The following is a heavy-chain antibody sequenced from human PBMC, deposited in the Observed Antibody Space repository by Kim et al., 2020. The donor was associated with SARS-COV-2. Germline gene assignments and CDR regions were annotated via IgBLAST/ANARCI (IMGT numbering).Heavy chain of an antibody. CDR3: ARLAGLEPAFFDY. J-gene: IGHJ4*02. V-gene: IGHV5-51*01. Sequence: YRPSYQGHVTISADKSISTPYLQWSSLKASDTAMYYCARLAGLEPAFFDYWGQGTLVTVSS. D-gene: IGHD1-1*01.